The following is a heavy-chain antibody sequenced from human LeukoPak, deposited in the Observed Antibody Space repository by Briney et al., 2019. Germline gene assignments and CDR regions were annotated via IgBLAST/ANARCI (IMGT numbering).Heavy chain of an antibody. Sequence: SVKVSCKASGFTNSNSSVQWVRQARGQRPEWIGWIVVGTGKTNYAQRLQERVTITRDMSTETVDMELSSLKSEDTAVYYCAATSIRMVQRIIYYGKDVWGQGTTVTVSS. V-gene: IGHV1-58*01. D-gene: IGHD3-10*01. CDR1: GFTNSNSS. CDR2: IVVGTGKT. J-gene: IGHJ6*02. CDR3: AATSIRMVQRIIYYGKDV.